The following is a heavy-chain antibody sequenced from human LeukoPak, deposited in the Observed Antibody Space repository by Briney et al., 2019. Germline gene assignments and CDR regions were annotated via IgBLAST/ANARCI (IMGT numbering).Heavy chain of an antibody. CDR2: IYYSGST. Sequence: SETLSLTCTVSGGSVNGYYWSWIRQPPGKGLECIGYIYYSGSTNYNPSLKSRVTMSVDTSKNQFSLKLSSVTAADTAVYYCARGTVTYYYGSGSFDYWGQGTLVTVSS. V-gene: IGHV4-59*02. CDR1: GGSVNGYY. CDR3: ARGTVTYYYGSGSFDY. D-gene: IGHD3-10*01. J-gene: IGHJ4*02.